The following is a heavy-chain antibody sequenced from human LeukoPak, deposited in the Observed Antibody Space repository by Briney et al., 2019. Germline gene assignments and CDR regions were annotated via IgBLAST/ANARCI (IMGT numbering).Heavy chain of an antibody. CDR3: ARRSGYYWDAFDV. D-gene: IGHD3-22*01. Sequence: QPGGSLRLSCAASGFTFSSYAMSWVRQAPGKGLEWVSAISGSGGSTYYADSVKSRFTISRDNSKNTLYLQMNSLRAEDTAVYYCARRSGYYWDAFDVWGQGTMDTVSS. CDR1: GFTFSSYA. CDR2: ISGSGGST. V-gene: IGHV3-23*01. J-gene: IGHJ3*01.